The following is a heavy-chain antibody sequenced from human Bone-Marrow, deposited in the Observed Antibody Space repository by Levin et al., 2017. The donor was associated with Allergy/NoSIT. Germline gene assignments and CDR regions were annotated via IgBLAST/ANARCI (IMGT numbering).Heavy chain of an antibody. CDR3: ARIQRTDF. CDR1: GGSISSSSYY. V-gene: IGHV4-61*05. J-gene: IGHJ4*02. Sequence: PSETLSLTCSVSGGSISSSSYYWSWIRQPPGTGLEWIGYVYYNGRTNYNPSLKSRLTISVDRSKNQFSLKLSSVTVADTAVYYCARIQRTDFWGQGTLVTVSS. CDR2: VYYNGRT. D-gene: IGHD6-25*01.